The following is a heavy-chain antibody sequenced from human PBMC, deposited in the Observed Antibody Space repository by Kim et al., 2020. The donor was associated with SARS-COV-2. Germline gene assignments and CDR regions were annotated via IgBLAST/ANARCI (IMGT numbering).Heavy chain of an antibody. V-gene: IGHV1-46*01. J-gene: IGHJ6*02. CDR3: ATRVTADMDV. CDR2: INPSGGAT. Sequence: ASVKVSCKAPGYSYISHSMHWVRQAPGQGLEWMGRINPSGGATTYAQNFQDRVSLTWDTSTSTVYMELRSLGSDDTAMYYCATRVTADMDVWGQGTTVTVSS. CDR1: GYSYISHS. D-gene: IGHD4-4*01.